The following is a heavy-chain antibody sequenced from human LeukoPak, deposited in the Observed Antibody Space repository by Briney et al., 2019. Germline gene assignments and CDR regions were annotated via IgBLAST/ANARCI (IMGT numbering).Heavy chain of an antibody. J-gene: IGHJ4*02. CDR1: GFTFSNAW. V-gene: IGHV3-15*01. CDR2: IKSKTDGGST. D-gene: IGHD3-10*01. CDR3: TSVLLWFGELLFDY. Sequence: GGSLRLSCAASGFTFSNAWMSWVRQAPGKGLEWVERIKSKTDGGSTDYAAPGKGTITIASNNLKNTQNLQMNRLKNEDTAVYYCTSVLLWFGELLFDYWGQGTLVTVSS.